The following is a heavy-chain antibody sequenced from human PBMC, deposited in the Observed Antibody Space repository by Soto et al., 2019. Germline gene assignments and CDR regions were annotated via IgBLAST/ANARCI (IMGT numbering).Heavy chain of an antibody. CDR2: ISYDGSNK. Sequence: GGSLSLSCAASGFTFSSYAMHWVRQAPGKGLEWVAVISYDGSNKYYADSVKGRFTISRDNSKNTLYLQMNSLRAEDTAVYYCARDVATILGSSYYYYYYGMDVWGQGTTVTVSS. J-gene: IGHJ6*02. CDR3: ARDVATILGSSYYYYYYGMDV. D-gene: IGHD5-12*01. CDR1: GFTFSSYA. V-gene: IGHV3-30-3*01.